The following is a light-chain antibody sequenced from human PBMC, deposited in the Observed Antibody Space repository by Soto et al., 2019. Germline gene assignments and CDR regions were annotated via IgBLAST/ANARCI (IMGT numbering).Light chain of an antibody. V-gene: IGKV3-20*01. CDR2: GAS. J-gene: IGKJ1*01. CDR1: QSVSSSY. Sequence: EIVMTQSPATLSVSPGERATLSCRASQSVSSSYLAWYQQKPGQAPRLLIYGASSRASGIPDRFSGGGSGTDFTLTISRLEPEDFAVYYCHQYGSSQTFGQGTKVDIK. CDR3: HQYGSSQT.